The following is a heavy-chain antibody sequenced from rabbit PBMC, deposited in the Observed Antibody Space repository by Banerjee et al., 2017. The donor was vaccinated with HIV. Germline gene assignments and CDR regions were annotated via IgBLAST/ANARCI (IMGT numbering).Heavy chain of an antibody. CDR3: ARGSAYAGAGYAL. J-gene: IGHJ4*01. Sequence: QEQLVESGGGLVTLGGSLKLSCKASGIDFSSYYYMCWVRQAPGKGLELIACIYTSSGSTYYASWAKGRFTISKTSSTTVTLQMTSLTAADTATCFCARGSAYAGAGYALWGPGTLVTVS. CDR2: IYTSSGST. D-gene: IGHD4-2*01. V-gene: IGHV1S45*01. CDR1: GIDFSSYYY.